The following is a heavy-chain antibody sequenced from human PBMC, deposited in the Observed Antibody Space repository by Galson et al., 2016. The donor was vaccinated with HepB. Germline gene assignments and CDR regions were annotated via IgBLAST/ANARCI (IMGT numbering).Heavy chain of an antibody. CDR3: ARMNGLTEFDY. J-gene: IGHJ4*02. V-gene: IGHV3-53*01. CDR2: IYIDDST. Sequence: SLRLSCAVSGFSVTNNFVTWVRQAPGKGPEWVSIIYIDDSTYYADSVKGRFTISRDNFKNTVYLQMNRLRAEDTATYYCARMNGLTEFDYWGQGTLVTVSS. D-gene: IGHD2-21*02. CDR1: GFSVTNNF.